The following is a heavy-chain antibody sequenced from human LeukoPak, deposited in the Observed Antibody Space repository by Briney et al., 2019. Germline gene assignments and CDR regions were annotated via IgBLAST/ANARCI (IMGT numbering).Heavy chain of an antibody. V-gene: IGHV3-7*01. Sequence: PGGSLRLSCEVSGITFSNYWMTWVRQAPGKGLQWVANIKRDGSEKYYVDSVKGRFTISRDNAKNSLYLQMSSLRADDTAVYYCARLSEMLRGPEVIYYFDYWGQGNLVTVSS. CDR2: IKRDGSEK. CDR3: ARLSEMLRGPEVIYYFDY. J-gene: IGHJ4*02. CDR1: GITFSNYW. D-gene: IGHD3-10*01.